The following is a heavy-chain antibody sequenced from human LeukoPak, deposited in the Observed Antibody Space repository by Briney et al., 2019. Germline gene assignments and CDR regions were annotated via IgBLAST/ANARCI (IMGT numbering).Heavy chain of an antibody. CDR3: ARVIVGAFDT. CDR1: GGSFSGYY. V-gene: IGHV4-34*01. Sequence: PSETLSVTCAVYGGSFSGYYWSWIRQPPGKGLEWIGEINHSGSTNYNPSLKSRVTISVDTSKNQFPLKLSSVTAADTAVYYCARVIVGAFDTWGQGTMVTVSS. J-gene: IGHJ3*02. CDR2: INHSGST. D-gene: IGHD1-26*01.